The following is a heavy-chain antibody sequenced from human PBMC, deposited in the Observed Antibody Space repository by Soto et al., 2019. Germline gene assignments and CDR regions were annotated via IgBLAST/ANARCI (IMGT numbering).Heavy chain of an antibody. D-gene: IGHD3-22*01. J-gene: IGHJ4*02. CDR2: IWYDGSNK. CDR1: GFTFSSYG. CDR3: ARDHYDSRNKEGCFDY. V-gene: IGHV3-33*01. Sequence: QVQLVESGGGVVQPGRSLRLSCAASGFTFSSYGMHWVRQAPGKGLEWVAAIWYDGSNKYYADAVKGRFTISRDNSKNTLYLQINSLRAEDTAVYYCARDHYDSRNKEGCFDYWGQGTLVTVSS.